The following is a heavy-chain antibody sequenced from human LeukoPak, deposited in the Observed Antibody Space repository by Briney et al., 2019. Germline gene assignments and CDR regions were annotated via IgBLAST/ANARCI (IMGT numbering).Heavy chain of an antibody. CDR3: TRDRGDYSIQRYSSGSGGPFDY. D-gene: IGHD4-11*01. V-gene: IGHV3-49*04. Sequence: TGGAPGPPLSAPGLTFSRYAMQWVRQAPGRGREWGGFFRNKDHGGTKEYAASVKGRFTISRDDSKSITYLQMNSLKTEDTAVYYCTRDRGDYSIQRYSSGSGGPFDYWGQGTLVTVSS. CDR2: FRNKDHGGTK. CDR1: GLTFSRYA. J-gene: IGHJ4*02.